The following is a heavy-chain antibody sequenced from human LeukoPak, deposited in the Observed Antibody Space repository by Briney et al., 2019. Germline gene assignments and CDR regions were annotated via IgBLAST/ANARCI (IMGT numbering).Heavy chain of an antibody. V-gene: IGHV4-39*07. CDR1: GGSISSSSYY. Sequence: SETLSLTRTVSGGSISSSSYYWGWIRQPPGKGLEWIGSIYYSGSTYYNPSLKSRVTISVDTSKNQFSLKLSSVTAADTAVYYCESSAGTHAFDIWGQGTMVTVSS. CDR2: IYYSGST. D-gene: IGHD6-13*01. J-gene: IGHJ3*02. CDR3: ESSAGTHAFDI.